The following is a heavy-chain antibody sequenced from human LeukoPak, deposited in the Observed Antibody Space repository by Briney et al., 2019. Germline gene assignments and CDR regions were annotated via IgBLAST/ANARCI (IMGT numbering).Heavy chain of an antibody. V-gene: IGHV3-23*01. CDR3: AKGSIQLWLGLV. D-gene: IGHD5-18*01. J-gene: IGHJ6*04. CDR2: ISGSGGNT. CDR1: GFTFSSYA. Sequence: PGGSLRLSCAASGFTFSSYAMSWVCQAPGKGLEWVSAISGSGGNTYYADSVKGRFTISRDNSKNTLYLQMNSLRAEDTAVYYCAKGSIQLWLGLVWGKGTTVTVSS.